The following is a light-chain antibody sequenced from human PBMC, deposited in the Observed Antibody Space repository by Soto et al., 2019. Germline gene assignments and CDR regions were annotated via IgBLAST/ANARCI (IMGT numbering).Light chain of an antibody. Sequence: DHHMSICHLHLSGSVGDKVDNNCRASQTISGWLAWHPQKPGKAPKLLIYEVSALKRGVPSRFSGSGSGTEFTLTISSLQPEDFAPYYCQHSYSTARTFGPGTKVDI. V-gene: IGKV1-5*01. J-gene: IGKJ3*01. CDR3: QHSYSTART. CDR2: EVS. CDR1: QTISGW.